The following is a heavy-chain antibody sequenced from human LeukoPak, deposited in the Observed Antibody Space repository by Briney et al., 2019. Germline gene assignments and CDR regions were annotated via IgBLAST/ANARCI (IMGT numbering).Heavy chain of an antibody. J-gene: IGHJ4*02. CDR2: ISGSGGST. CDR1: GFTFSSYA. Sequence: SGGSLRLSCAASGFTFSSYAMSWVRQAPGKGLEWVSAISGSGGSTYYADSEKGRFTISRDNSKNTLYLQMNSLRAEDTAVYYCAKDSGRDYYDSSGYYYPFDYWGQGTLVTVSS. V-gene: IGHV3-23*01. D-gene: IGHD3-22*01. CDR3: AKDSGRDYYDSSGYYYPFDY.